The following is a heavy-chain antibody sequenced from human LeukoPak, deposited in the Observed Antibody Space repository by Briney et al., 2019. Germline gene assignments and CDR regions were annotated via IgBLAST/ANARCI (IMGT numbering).Heavy chain of an antibody. Sequence: ASVKVSCKASGYTFTGCYMHWVRQAPGQGLEWMGWINPNSGGTNYAQKFQGRVTMTRDTSISTAYMELSRLRSDDTAVYYCARAPVTSCRGVYCYPFDYWGQGTLVTVSS. D-gene: IGHD2-21*01. CDR3: ARAPVTSCRGVYCYPFDY. V-gene: IGHV1-2*02. CDR2: INPNSGGT. J-gene: IGHJ4*02. CDR1: GYTFTGCY.